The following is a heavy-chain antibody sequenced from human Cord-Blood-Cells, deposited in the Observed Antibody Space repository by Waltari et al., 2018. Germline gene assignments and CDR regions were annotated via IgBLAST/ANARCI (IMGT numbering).Heavy chain of an antibody. V-gene: IGHV1-2*04. Sequence: QVQLVQSGAEVKKPGGSGKVSCKASGYTFTGYYMHWVRQAPGQGLEWLGWIKPNSGGTTTAQKLQSWVITPSDTSSSTAYKALSGLGSEDTGVYYCARGDGVAGVGTGWFDPWGQGTLVTVSS. D-gene: IGHD6-19*01. CDR1: GYTFTGYY. J-gene: IGHJ5*02. CDR2: IKPNSGGT. CDR3: ARGDGVAGVGTGWFDP.